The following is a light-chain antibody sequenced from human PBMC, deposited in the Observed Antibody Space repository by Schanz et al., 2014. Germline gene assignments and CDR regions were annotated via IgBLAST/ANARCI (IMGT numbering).Light chain of an antibody. V-gene: IGLV2-8*01. CDR3: SSYTSSSPWV. CDR2: EVT. Sequence: QSALTQPPSASGSPGQSVTISCTGTSSDVGAYNYVSWYQQHPGKAPKLMIYEVTKRPSGVPDRFSGSKSGNTASLTISGLQAEDEADYYCSSYTSSSPWVFGGGTKVTVL. CDR1: SSDVGAYNY. J-gene: IGLJ3*02.